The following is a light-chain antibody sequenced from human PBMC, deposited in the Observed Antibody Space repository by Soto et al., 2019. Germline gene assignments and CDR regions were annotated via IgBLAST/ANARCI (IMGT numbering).Light chain of an antibody. V-gene: IGKV1-5*03. CDR1: QYIVQG. J-gene: IGKJ2*01. CDR2: KAS. Sequence: DIQMTHSPSSLYASVGDRVTVTCRASQYIVQGVAWYKQQPGKAPKLLISKASHLEDGVPSRFSGSGPGTESTLPISSLQPEDFATYYCQQYNRFSPITFGQGTNLQI. CDR3: QQYNRFSPIT.